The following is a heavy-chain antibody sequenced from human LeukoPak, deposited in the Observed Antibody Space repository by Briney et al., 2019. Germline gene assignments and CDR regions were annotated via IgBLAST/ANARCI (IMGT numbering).Heavy chain of an antibody. J-gene: IGHJ5*02. CDR2: IYYSGST. Sequence: SETLSLTCTVSGGSISSYYWSWIRQPPGKGLEWIGYIYYSGSTNYNPSLKSRVTISVDTSKNQFSLKLSSVTAADTAVYYCARQYDTPYNWFDPWGQGILVTVSS. CDR3: ARQYDTPYNWFDP. CDR1: GGSISSYY. V-gene: IGHV4-59*08. D-gene: IGHD3-9*01.